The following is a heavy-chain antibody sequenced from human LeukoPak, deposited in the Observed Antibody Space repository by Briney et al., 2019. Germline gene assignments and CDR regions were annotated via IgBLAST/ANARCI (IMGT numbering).Heavy chain of an antibody. CDR1: GFTFDDYA. CDR2: ISWNSGSI. Sequence: GGSLRLSCAASGFTFDDYAMHWVRQAPGKGLEWVSGISWNSGSIGYADSVKGRFTISRDNAKNSLYLQMNSLRAEDTALYYCAKDLYGSGSDYYFDYWGQGTLVTVSS. J-gene: IGHJ4*02. D-gene: IGHD3-10*01. CDR3: AKDLYGSGSDYYFDY. V-gene: IGHV3-9*01.